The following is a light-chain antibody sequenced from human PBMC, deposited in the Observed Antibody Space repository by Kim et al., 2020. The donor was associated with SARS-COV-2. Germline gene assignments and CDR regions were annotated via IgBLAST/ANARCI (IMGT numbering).Light chain of an antibody. CDR1: QDISNY. V-gene: IGKV1-33*01. Sequence: DIQMIQSPSSLSASVGDRVTITCQASQDISNYLNWYQQKPGKAPKLLIYDASNLETGVPSRFSGSGSGTDFTFTISSLQPEDIATYYCQQYHNLQYTFGRGTKVDI. J-gene: IGKJ2*01. CDR3: QQYHNLQYT. CDR2: DAS.